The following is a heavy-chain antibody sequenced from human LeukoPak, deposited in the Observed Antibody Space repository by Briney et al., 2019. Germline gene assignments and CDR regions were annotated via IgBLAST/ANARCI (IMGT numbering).Heavy chain of an antibody. CDR3: ARQGYYGSGSYYY. D-gene: IGHD3-10*01. CDR2: IDPSVSYT. V-gene: IGHV5-10-1*01. Sequence: IGRIDPSVSYTNYTPSFQGHLTISTDNSISTPYLQWSSLKASDTAMYYCARQGYYGSGSYYYWGQGTLVTVSS. J-gene: IGHJ4*02.